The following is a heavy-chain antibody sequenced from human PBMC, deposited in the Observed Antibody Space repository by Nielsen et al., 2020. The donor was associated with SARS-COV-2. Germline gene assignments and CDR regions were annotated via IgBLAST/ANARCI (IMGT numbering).Heavy chain of an antibody. CDR2: IKQDGSEK. D-gene: IGHD6-19*01. J-gene: IGHJ3*02. CDR1: GFTFSSYW. V-gene: IGHV3-7*03. Sequence: GESLKISCAASGFTFSSYWMSWVRQAPGKGLEWVANIKQDGSEKYYVDSVKGRFTISRDNAKNSLYLQMNSLRAEDTAVYYCARGNSGWYGKGAFDIWGQGTMVTVSS. CDR3: ARGNSGWYGKGAFDI.